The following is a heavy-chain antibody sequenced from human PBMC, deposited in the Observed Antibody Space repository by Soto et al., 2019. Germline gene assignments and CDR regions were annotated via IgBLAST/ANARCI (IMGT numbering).Heavy chain of an antibody. D-gene: IGHD3-10*01. CDR1: GFTFSSYG. CDR3: AKSLGRYYGSAIDY. J-gene: IGHJ4*02. Sequence: GGSLRLSCAASGFTFSSYGMHWVRQAPGKGLEWVAVISYDGSNKYYADSVKGRFTISRDNSKNTLYLQMNSLRAEDTAVYYCAKSLGRYYGSAIDYWGQGTLVTVSS. V-gene: IGHV3-30*18. CDR2: ISYDGSNK.